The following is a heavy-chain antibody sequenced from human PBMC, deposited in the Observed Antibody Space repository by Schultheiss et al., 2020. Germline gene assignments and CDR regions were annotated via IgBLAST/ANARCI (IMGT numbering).Heavy chain of an antibody. CDR1: GFTFSSYA. J-gene: IGHJ6*03. Sequence: RGSLRLSCAASGFTFSSYAMHWVRQAPGKGLEWVSSISSSGSTIYYADSVKGRFTISRDNAKNSLYLQMNSLRAEDTAVYYCARAHSSSLYVDYYYYMDVWGKGNTVTVSS. CDR2: ISSSGSTI. V-gene: IGHV3-21*04. CDR3: ARAHSSSLYVDYYYYMDV. D-gene: IGHD6-13*01.